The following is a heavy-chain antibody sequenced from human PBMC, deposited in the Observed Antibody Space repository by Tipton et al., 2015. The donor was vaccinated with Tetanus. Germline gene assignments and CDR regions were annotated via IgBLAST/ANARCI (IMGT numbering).Heavy chain of an antibody. CDR2: IDHSGTT. D-gene: IGHD2-8*02. CDR1: NGSFSGSY. J-gene: IGHJ4*01. CDR3: ARYHCTGTTCQHLDH. V-gene: IGHV4-34*01. Sequence: TLSLTCAVYNGSFSGSYWTWIRQAPGKGPEWIGEIDHSGTTTYNPSLKSRVTISVDTSKNQISLKLRSVTAADTAVYYCARYHCTGTTCQHLDHWGQGTLVTVSS.